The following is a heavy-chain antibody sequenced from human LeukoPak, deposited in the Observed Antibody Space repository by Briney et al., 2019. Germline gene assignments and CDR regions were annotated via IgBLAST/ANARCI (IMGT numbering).Heavy chain of an antibody. J-gene: IGHJ5*02. D-gene: IGHD6-19*01. CDR2: INPNSGGT. Sequence: GASVKVSCKASGYTFTGYYMHWVRQAPGQGLEWMGWINPNSGGTNYAQKFQGRVTMTRDTSISTAYMELSRLRPDDTAVYYCARAVAGTHWVFDPWGQGTLVTVSS. CDR3: ARAVAGTHWVFDP. V-gene: IGHV1-2*02. CDR1: GYTFTGYY.